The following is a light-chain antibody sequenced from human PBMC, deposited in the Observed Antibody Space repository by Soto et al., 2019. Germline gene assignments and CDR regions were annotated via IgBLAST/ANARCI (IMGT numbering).Light chain of an antibody. Sequence: QSVLHQPASVSGSPGQSITISCTGTSSDVDTYKYVSWYQQHPGKAPKLMISEVSHRPSGVSDRFSGSKSGNTASLTISGLQADDEADYYCCAYAGNTTLVLVGGGTTLTVL. V-gene: IGLV2-14*01. J-gene: IGLJ2*01. CDR2: EVS. CDR1: SSDVDTYKY. CDR3: CAYAGNTTLVL.